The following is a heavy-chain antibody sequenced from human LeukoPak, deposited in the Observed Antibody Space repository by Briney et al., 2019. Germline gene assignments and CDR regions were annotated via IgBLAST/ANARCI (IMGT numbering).Heavy chain of an antibody. CDR2: IKSNNDGGTT. V-gene: IGHV3-15*01. Sequence: GGSPRLSCAAPGFIFNKAWMKWVRQAPGKGPEWVGRIKSNNDGGTTDYASPVEGRFIISRDDSKNTIYLQMNRLIIDDTAIYYCTPVMVEDRGFWGQGTLVTVSS. CDR3: TPVMVEDRGF. CDR1: GFIFNKAW. D-gene: IGHD2-21*01. J-gene: IGHJ4*02.